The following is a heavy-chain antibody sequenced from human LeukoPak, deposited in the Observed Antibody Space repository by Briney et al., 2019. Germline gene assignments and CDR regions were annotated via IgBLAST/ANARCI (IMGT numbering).Heavy chain of an antibody. CDR2: IYSGGST. V-gene: IGHV3-53*01. Sequence: GGSLRLSCAASGLTFSNYAMSWVRQAPGKGLEWVSVIYSGGSTYYADSVKGRFTISRDNSKNTLYLQMNSLRAEDTAVYYCARLGSDYWGQGTLVTVSS. CDR1: GLTFSNYA. CDR3: ARLGSDY. J-gene: IGHJ4*02. D-gene: IGHD2-15*01.